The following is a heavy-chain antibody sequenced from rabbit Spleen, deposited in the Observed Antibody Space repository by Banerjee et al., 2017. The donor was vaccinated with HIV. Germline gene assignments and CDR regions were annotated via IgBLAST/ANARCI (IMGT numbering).Heavy chain of an antibody. CDR3: ARGEYFTVGFSSYAIPYL. Sequence: QSLEESGGDLVKPGASLTLTCTASGVSFTSNYYMCWVRQAPGKGLEWIACIDIGSSGFTYFASWAKGRFTISKTSSTTVTLQVTSLTAADTATYFCARGEYFTVGFSSYAIPYLWGQGTLVTVS. CDR2: IDIGSSGFT. V-gene: IGHV1S40*01. D-gene: IGHD8-1*01. CDR1: GVSFTSNYY. J-gene: IGHJ4*01.